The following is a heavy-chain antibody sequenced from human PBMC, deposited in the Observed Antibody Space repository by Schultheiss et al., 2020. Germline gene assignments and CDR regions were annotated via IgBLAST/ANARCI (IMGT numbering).Heavy chain of an antibody. CDR2: MNPNSGNT. J-gene: IGHJ2*01. V-gene: IGHV1-8*02. D-gene: IGHD3-10*01. CDR1: GYTFTSYG. CDR3: AVWFRDNWYFDL. Sequence: ASVKVSCKASGYTFTSYGISWVRQAPGEGLEWMGWMNPNSGNTGYAQKFQGRVTMTRNTSISTAYMELSSLRSEDTAVYYCAVWFRDNWYFDLWGRGTLVNVYS.